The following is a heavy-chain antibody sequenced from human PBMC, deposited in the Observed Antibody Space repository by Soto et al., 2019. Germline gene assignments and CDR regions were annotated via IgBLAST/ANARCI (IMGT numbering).Heavy chain of an antibody. Sequence: KASETLSLTCTVSGGSISSYYWSWIRQPPGKGLEWIGYIYYSGSTNYNPSLKSRVTISVDTSKNQFSPKLSSVTAADTAVYYCARRRNRDILTGYPGGAFDIWGQGTMVTVSS. CDR3: ARRRNRDILTGYPGGAFDI. CDR1: GGSISSYY. V-gene: IGHV4-59*01. J-gene: IGHJ3*02. CDR2: IYYSGST. D-gene: IGHD3-9*01.